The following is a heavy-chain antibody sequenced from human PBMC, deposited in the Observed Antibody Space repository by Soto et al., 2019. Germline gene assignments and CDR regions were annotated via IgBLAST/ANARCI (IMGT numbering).Heavy chain of an antibody. J-gene: IGHJ4*02. CDR3: ARRAWYDY. V-gene: IGHV3-7*03. CDR1: GFISSDYW. Sequence: GGSLRLSCAASGFISSDYWMSWVRQAPGKGLEWVANIKQDGSQRFYVDSVKGRFTISRDNAKNSLYLQMNSVRAEDTAVYYCARRAWYDYWGQGTLVTVSS. D-gene: IGHD6-19*01. CDR2: IKQDGSQR.